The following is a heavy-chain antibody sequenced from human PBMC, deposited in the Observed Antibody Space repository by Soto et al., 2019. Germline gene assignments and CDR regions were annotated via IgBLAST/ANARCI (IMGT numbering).Heavy chain of an antibody. D-gene: IGHD3-22*01. CDR3: ATPADSRKSYFDY. V-gene: IGHV1-69*13. J-gene: IGHJ4*02. Sequence: ASVKVSCKASGGTFSSYAISCVRQAPGQGLEWMGGIIPIFGTANYAQKFQGRVTITADESTSTAYMELSSLRSEDTAVYYCATPADSRKSYFDYWGQGTLVTVSS. CDR2: IIPIFGTA. CDR1: GGTFSSYA.